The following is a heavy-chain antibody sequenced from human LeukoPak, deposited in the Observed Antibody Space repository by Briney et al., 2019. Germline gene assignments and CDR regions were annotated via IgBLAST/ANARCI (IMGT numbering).Heavy chain of an antibody. CDR3: ARDKHGSGSAHTFDP. J-gene: IGHJ5*02. CDR1: GGSISSYY. D-gene: IGHD3-10*01. CDR2: VYYSGST. V-gene: IGHV4-59*01. Sequence: PSETLSLTCAVSGGSISSYYWSWIRQPPGKGLEWIAYVYYSGSTNYNPSLKSRVTISVDTSKNHFYLKLNSVTAADTAVYYCARDKHGSGSAHTFDPWGQGTLVTVSS.